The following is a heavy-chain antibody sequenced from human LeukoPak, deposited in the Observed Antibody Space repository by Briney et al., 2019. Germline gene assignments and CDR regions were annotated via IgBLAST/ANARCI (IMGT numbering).Heavy chain of an antibody. V-gene: IGHV4-30-4*07. CDR1: GPPISSNSNS. J-gene: IGHJ5*02. CDR3: ANADRPIRSPDNWFDP. CDR2: CYSSGRA. Sequence: KTSETLFLTCAGSGPPISSNSNSWSWFRQPPGKGLERTGDCYSSGRASYNPSLQSRLLISIDTSKNHSSLELSSVTAADTAVYCCANADRPIRSPDNWFDPWGQGTLVTVSS. D-gene: IGHD2-15*01.